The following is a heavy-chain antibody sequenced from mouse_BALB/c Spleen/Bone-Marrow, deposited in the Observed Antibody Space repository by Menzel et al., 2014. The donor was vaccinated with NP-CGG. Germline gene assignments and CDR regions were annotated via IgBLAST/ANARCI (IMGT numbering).Heavy chain of an antibody. Sequence: QVQLQQSGAEQMKPGASVKISCEATGYTFSSYWIEWVKQRPGHGLEWIGEILPGSGSTNYNEKFKGKATFTADTSSNTAYMQLSSLTSEDSAVYYCARGDYFDYWGQGTTLTVSS. CDR1: GYTFSSYW. CDR3: ARGDYFDY. V-gene: IGHV1-9*01. CDR2: ILPGSGST. J-gene: IGHJ2*01.